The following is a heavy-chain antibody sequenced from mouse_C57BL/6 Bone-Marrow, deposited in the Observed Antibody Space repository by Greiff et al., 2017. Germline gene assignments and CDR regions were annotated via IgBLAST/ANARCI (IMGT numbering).Heavy chain of an antibody. Sequence: VQLQQSGAELARPGASVKLSCKASGYTFTSYGMSWVKQRTGQGLEWIGEIYPRSGNTYYNEKFKGKATLTADKSSSTAYMELRSPTSEDSAVYFCARSRNWAWLAYWGQGTLVTVSA. J-gene: IGHJ3*01. CDR3: ARSRNWAWLAY. D-gene: IGHD4-1*01. CDR1: GYTFTSYG. CDR2: IYPRSGNT. V-gene: IGHV1-81*01.